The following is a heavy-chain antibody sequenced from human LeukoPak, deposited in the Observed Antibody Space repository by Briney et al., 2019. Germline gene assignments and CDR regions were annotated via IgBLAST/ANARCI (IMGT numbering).Heavy chain of an antibody. CDR1: GFTFSTYA. CDR3: ARDPLGYFDL. CDR2: ISGSGGTT. J-gene: IGHJ2*01. V-gene: IGHV3-23*01. Sequence: GGSLRLSCAASGFTFSTYAMNWVRQAPGKGLEWVSGISGSGGTTYYADSVKGRFTISRDNSKNTLYLQMNYLRAEDTALYYCARDPLGYFDLWGRGTLVTVSS.